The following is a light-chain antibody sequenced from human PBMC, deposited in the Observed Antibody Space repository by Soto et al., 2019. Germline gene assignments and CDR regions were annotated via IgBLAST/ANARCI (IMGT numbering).Light chain of an antibody. Sequence: IVLTQSPGTLSLSPGERATLSCRASQSIRGDFVAWYQQKPGQAPRLLISAASTRATGTTDGVTASGSGTHFTLTIRGLAPEDFAVYYCQQYGTSPLTFGGGTEVEIK. CDR3: QQYGTSPLT. J-gene: IGKJ4*01. V-gene: IGKV3-20*01. CDR1: QSIRGDF. CDR2: AAS.